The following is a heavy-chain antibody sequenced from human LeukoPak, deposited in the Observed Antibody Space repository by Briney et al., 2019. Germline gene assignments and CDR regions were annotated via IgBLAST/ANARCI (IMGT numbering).Heavy chain of an antibody. CDR2: INPNSGGT. J-gene: IGHJ4*02. D-gene: IGHD3-22*01. CDR1: GYTFTGYY. CDR3: ARFGASGYLETVFDY. V-gene: IGHV1-2*02. Sequence: ASVKVSCKASGYTFTGYYMHWVRQAPGQGLEWMGWINPNSGGTNYAQKLQGRVTMTTDTSTSTAYMELRSLRSDDTAVYYCARFGASGYLETVFDYWGQGTLVTVSS.